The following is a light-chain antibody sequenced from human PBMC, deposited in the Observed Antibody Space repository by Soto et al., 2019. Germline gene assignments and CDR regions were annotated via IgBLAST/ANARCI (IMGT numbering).Light chain of an antibody. Sequence: ASQDVSDYLAWYQHAKGKAPNXXIYAAYTLQSGVPSRFSGSGSGTEVTLTISSLQTDDFATYYCQQYNSYSRTFGQGTKVDIK. CDR1: QDVSDY. V-gene: IGKV1-16*01. J-gene: IGKJ1*01. CDR2: AAY. CDR3: QQYNSYSRT.